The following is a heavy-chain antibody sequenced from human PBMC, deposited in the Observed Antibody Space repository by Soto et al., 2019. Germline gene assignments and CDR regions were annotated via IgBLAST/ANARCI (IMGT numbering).Heavy chain of an antibody. CDR2: ISHDGSNT. J-gene: IGHJ4*02. Sequence: QVQVVESGGGVVQPGRSLRLSCAASGFTFRTYAMHWVRQAPGKGLEWVAVISHDGSNTDYVDSVKGRFTISRDNSKSTLSLQMNSLRPEDTGVYYCAKDAGSTEYFFASWGQGTLVSVSS. CDR3: AKDAGSTEYFFAS. V-gene: IGHV3-30*18. CDR1: GFTFRTYA.